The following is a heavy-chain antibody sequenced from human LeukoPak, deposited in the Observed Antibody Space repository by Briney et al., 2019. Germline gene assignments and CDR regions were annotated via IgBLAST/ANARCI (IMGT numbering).Heavy chain of an antibody. CDR1: GFTFSSYA. J-gene: IGHJ5*02. D-gene: IGHD2-21*02. CDR2: ISGSGVST. Sequence: GGSLRLSCAASGFTFSSYAMNWVRQAPGKGLEWVSLISGSGVSTYYVDSVEGRFTVSRDNSKNTLYLQMNSLRADDTAVYYCAKGGVTAPYNWLGPWGQGTLVTVSS. CDR3: AKGGVTAPYNWLGP. V-gene: IGHV3-23*01.